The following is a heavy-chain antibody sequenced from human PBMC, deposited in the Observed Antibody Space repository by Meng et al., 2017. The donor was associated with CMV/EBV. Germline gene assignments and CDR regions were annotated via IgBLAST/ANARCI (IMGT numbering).Heavy chain of an antibody. V-gene: IGHV3-11*01. CDR2: ISSSGSTI. CDR1: GFTFSDYY. CDR3: AREDIVVVPAAIRDYYYYYGMDV. J-gene: IGHJ6*02. Sequence: GESLKISCAASGFTFSDYYMSWIRQAPGKGLEWVSYISSSGSTIYYADSVEGRFTISRDNAKNSLYLQMNSLRAEDTAVYYCAREDIVVVPAAIRDYYYYYGMDVWGQGTTVTVSS. D-gene: IGHD2-2*02.